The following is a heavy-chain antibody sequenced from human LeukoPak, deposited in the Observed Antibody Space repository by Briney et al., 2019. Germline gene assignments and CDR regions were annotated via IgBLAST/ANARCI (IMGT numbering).Heavy chain of an antibody. V-gene: IGHV4-39*01. CDR3: ARLTLNSGDLH. CDR1: GGSISSSSYY. J-gene: IGHJ4*02. D-gene: IGHD4-17*01. CDR2: IYYSGST. Sequence: SETLSLTCTVSGGSISSSSYYWGWIRQPPGKGLERIGTIYYSGSTYYNPSLKSRVTISVDRSKNQFSLKLSSVTAADTAMYYCARLTLNSGDLHWGQGTLVTVSS.